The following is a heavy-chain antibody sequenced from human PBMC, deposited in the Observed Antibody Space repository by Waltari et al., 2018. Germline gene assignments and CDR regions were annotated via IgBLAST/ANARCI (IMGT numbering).Heavy chain of an antibody. CDR1: GGTFSSYA. J-gene: IGHJ4*02. CDR2: IIPIRGRA. Sequence: QVQLVQSGAEVKKPGSSVKVSCKASGGTFSSYAISWVRQAPGQGLEWMGGIIPIRGRANYAQKFQGRVTITADKSTSTAYMELSSLRSEDTAVYYCARDRRAFCSGGSCSYYFDYWGQGTLVTVSS. V-gene: IGHV1-69*10. CDR3: ARDRRAFCSGGSCSYYFDY. D-gene: IGHD2-15*01.